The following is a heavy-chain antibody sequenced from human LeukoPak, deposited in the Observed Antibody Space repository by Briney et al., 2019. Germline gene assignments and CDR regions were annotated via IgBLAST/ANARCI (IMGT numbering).Heavy chain of an antibody. CDR2: IWYDGSNK. D-gene: IGHD3-22*01. V-gene: IGHV3-33*01. CDR3: ARCSSGYYADY. J-gene: IGHJ4*02. CDR1: GFTFSSYG. Sequence: GGSLRLSCAASGFTFSSYGMHWVRQAPGKGLEWVAVIWYDGSNKYYADSVKGRFTISRDNSKNTLYLQMNSLRAEDTAVYYCARCSSGYYADYWGQGTLVTVSP.